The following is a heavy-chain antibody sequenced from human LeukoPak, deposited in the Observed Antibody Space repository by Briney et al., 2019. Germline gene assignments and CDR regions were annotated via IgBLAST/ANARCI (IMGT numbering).Heavy chain of an antibody. Sequence: GGSLRLSCTTSGITFSNSWMSWVRQAPGKGLEWVATIRPDGSEGYYADSVRGRFTISRDNSNNTLYLQMNSLRAEDAAVYYCAREGSVGATPNFDYWGQGTLVTVSS. D-gene: IGHD1-26*01. CDR1: GITFSNSW. CDR2: IRPDGSEG. CDR3: AREGSVGATPNFDY. V-gene: IGHV3-7*01. J-gene: IGHJ4*02.